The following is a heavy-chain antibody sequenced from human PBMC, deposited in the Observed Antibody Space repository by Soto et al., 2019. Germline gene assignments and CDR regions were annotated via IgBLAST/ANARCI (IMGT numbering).Heavy chain of an antibody. CDR1: GYTFTTFG. CDR3: ARDPTIFGVVQNYGMDV. D-gene: IGHD3-3*01. CDR2: ISAYNGYT. Sequence: QVQLVQSGAEVKKPGASVKVSCKASGYTFTTFGISWVRQAPGQGLEWMGWISAYNGYTNYAQKLQGRVTMTTDTCTSTAYMELRSLRSEDTAVYYCARDPTIFGVVQNYGMDVWGQGTTVTVSS. V-gene: IGHV1-18*01. J-gene: IGHJ6*02.